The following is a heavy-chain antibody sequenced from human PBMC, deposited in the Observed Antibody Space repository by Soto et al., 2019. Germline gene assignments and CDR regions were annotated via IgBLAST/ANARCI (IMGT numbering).Heavy chain of an antibody. CDR2: ISYDGSNK. D-gene: IGHD2-2*01. CDR1: GFTFSEYS. V-gene: IGHV3-30*18. Sequence: GGSLRLSCTASGFTFSEYSMSWVRQAPGKGLEWVAVISYDGSNKYYADSVKGRFTISRDNSKNTLYLQMNSLRAEDTALYYCAKLPLRYGSKYYGMDVWGQGTTVTVSS. CDR3: AKLPLRYGSKYYGMDV. J-gene: IGHJ6*02.